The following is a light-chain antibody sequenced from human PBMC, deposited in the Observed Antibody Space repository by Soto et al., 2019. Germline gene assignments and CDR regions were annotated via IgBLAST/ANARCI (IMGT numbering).Light chain of an antibody. Sequence: QAVVTQPPSVSGAPGQRVTISCTGSTANIGAGFDIQWFQQLPGTAPKLLIYGNDIRPSGVPDRFSGSKSGTSGSLAITGLQADDEADYYCQTYDNRLSAWVFGGGTKLTVL. CDR2: GND. J-gene: IGLJ3*02. CDR1: TANIGAGFD. V-gene: IGLV1-40*01. CDR3: QTYDNRLSAWV.